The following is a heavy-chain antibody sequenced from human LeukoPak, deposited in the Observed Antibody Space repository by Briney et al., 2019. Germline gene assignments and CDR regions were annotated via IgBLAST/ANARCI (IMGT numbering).Heavy chain of an antibody. D-gene: IGHD5-18*01. V-gene: IGHV4-34*01. CDR2: INHSGST. J-gene: IGHJ4*02. CDR1: GGSFSGYY. CDR3: ARLRVRGYGYGPWEGPTWLDY. Sequence: SETLSLTCAVYGGSFSGYYWSWIRQPPGKGLEWIGEINHSGSTYYNPSLKSRVTISVDTSKNQFSLKLSSVTAADTAVYYCARLRVRGYGYGPWEGPTWLDYWGQGTLVTVSS.